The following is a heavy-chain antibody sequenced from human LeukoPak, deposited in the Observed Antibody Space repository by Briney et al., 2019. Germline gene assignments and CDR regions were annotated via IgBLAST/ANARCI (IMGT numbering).Heavy chain of an antibody. V-gene: IGHV4-59*08. D-gene: IGHD2-15*01. CDR3: ARMRVGVAATGPLFDY. CDR1: GGSISSYY. Sequence: PSENLSLTCTVSGGSISSYYWSWIRQPPGKGLEWIGYIYYSGSTNYNPSLKSRVTISVDTSKNQFSLKLSSVTAADTAVYYCARMRVGVAATGPLFDYWGQGTLVTVSS. J-gene: IGHJ4*02. CDR2: IYYSGST.